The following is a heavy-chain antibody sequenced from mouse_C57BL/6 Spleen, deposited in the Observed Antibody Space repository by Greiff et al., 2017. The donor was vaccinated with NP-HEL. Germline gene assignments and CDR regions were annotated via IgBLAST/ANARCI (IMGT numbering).Heavy chain of an antibody. Sequence: VQLQQSGAELVRPGASVTLSCKASGYTFTDYEMHWVKQTPVHGLEWIGAIDPETGGTAYNQKFKGKAILTADKSSSTAYMELRSLTSEDSAVYYCTSPAYYSNYLGAYWGQGTLVTVSA. V-gene: IGHV1-15*01. CDR2: IDPETGGT. D-gene: IGHD2-5*01. CDR1: GYTFTDYE. CDR3: TSPAYYSNYLGAY. J-gene: IGHJ3*01.